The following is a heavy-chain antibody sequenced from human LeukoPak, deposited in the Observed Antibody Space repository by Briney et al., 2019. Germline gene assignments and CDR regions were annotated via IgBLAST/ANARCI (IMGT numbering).Heavy chain of an antibody. V-gene: IGHV5-51*01. D-gene: IGHD3-10*01. CDR3: ARLEDGSGSYYNDPWFDP. CDR1: EDTFTTYW. J-gene: IGHJ5*02. CDR2: IYPGDSDT. Sequence: GESLKISCPGSEDTFTTYWIAWVRQMPGKGLEWMGIIYPGDSDTRYSPSFQGQVTISADKSISTAYLQWSSLKASDTAMYYCARLEDGSGSYYNDPWFDPWGQGTLVTVSS.